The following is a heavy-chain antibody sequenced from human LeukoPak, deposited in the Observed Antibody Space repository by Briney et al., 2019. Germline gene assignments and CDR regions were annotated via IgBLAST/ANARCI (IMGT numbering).Heavy chain of an antibody. CDR2: IRSKANSYAT. V-gene: IGHV3-73*01. J-gene: IGHJ5*02. Sequence: GGSLRLSCAASGFTFSGSAMHWVRQASGKGLEWVGRIRSKANSYATTYAASVKGRFTISRDDSKNTAYLQMNSLKTEDTAVYYCTRSAYGDYGTAWGQGTLVTVSS. CDR3: TRSAYGDYGTA. CDR1: GFTFSGSA. D-gene: IGHD4-17*01.